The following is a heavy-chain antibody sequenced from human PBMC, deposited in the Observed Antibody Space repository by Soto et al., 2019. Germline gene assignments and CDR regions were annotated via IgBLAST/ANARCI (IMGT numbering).Heavy chain of an antibody. Sequence: GGSLRLSCAASTFPFSSYAMAWVRQAPGRGLEWVSSIAGSGGDISYADSVKGRFTISRDNSKNTLYLQMDSLRAEDTAIYYCAKKYRGTYPFDNWGQGTLVTVS. V-gene: IGHV3-23*01. CDR2: IAGSGGDI. CDR1: TFPFSSYA. D-gene: IGHD1-26*01. J-gene: IGHJ4*02. CDR3: AKKYRGTYPFDN.